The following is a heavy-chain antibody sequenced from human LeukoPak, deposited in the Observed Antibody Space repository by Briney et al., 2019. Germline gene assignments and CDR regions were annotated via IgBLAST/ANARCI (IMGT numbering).Heavy chain of an antibody. Sequence: GGSLRLSCAASGFTFSSYWMSWVRQAPGKGLEWVANIKQDGSEKYYVDSVKGRFTISRDNAKNSLYLQMNSLRAEDTAVYYCAPVPLGYCSGGSCLLPYWGQGTLVTVSS. D-gene: IGHD2-15*01. CDR1: GFTFSSYW. J-gene: IGHJ4*02. V-gene: IGHV3-7*03. CDR3: APVPLGYCSGGSCLLPY. CDR2: IKQDGSEK.